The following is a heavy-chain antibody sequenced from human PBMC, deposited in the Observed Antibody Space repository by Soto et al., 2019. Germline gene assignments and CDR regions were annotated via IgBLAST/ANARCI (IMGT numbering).Heavy chain of an antibody. CDR3: AREGELWFGELLGPDY. CDR2: ISSSSSTI. J-gene: IGHJ4*02. V-gene: IGHV3-48*01. Sequence: PGGSLRLSCAASGFTFSSYSMNWVRQAPGKGLEWVSYISSSSSTIYYADSVKGRFTISRDNAKNSLYLQMNSLRAEDTAVYYCAREGELWFGELLGPDYWGQGTLVTVSS. D-gene: IGHD3-10*01. CDR1: GFTFSSYS.